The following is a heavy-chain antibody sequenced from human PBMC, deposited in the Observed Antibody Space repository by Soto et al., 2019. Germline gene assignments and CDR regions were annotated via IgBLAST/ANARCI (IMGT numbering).Heavy chain of an antibody. CDR1: GVPISSYDW. CDR2: IYHNGRT. Sequence: QVHLEESGPGLVRPSGNLSLTCTVSGVPISSYDWWTWVRQTPGKGMEWIGEIYHNGRTNYNPSLKSRVSLSIDKSMNPYSLNLQSLTAADTAVYYCARGTLIGSSTRNCFDPWGQGAQVTVSS. D-gene: IGHD2-15*01. CDR3: ARGTLIGSSTRNCFDP. J-gene: IGHJ5*02. V-gene: IGHV4-4*02.